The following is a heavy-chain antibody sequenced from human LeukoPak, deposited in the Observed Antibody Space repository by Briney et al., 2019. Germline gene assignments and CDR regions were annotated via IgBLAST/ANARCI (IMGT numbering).Heavy chain of an antibody. CDR3: ARPYYYDSRIDP. CDR2: VYDSGST. Sequence: SETLSLTCTVSGGPISSSSYYWGWIRQPPGKGLEWIGSVYDSGSTYYNPSLKSRVTISVDTSKNQLSLKLSSVTAADTAVYYCARPYYYDSRIDPWGQGTLVTVSS. V-gene: IGHV4-39*07. CDR1: GGPISSSSYY. D-gene: IGHD3-22*01. J-gene: IGHJ5*02.